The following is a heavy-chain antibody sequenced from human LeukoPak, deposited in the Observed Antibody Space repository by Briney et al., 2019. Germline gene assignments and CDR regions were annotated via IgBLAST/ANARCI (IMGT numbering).Heavy chain of an antibody. J-gene: IGHJ4*02. D-gene: IGHD6-6*01. CDR2: LYHSGST. CDR3: ATEIQNIAGRVY. Sequence: PSETLSFTCSVSGYSISSGYYWGWIRQAPGKGLEWIGNLYHSGSTYYNPSLKSRVSISVDTSKNQFSLNLSSVTAADTAVYYCATEIQNIAGRVYWGQGTLVTVSS. V-gene: IGHV4-38-2*02. CDR1: GYSISSGYY.